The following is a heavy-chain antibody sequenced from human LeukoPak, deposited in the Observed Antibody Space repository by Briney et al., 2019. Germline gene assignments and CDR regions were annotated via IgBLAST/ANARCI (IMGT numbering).Heavy chain of an antibody. CDR1: GFTVSGNY. D-gene: IGHD3-10*01. V-gene: IGHV3-53*01. CDR2: IYSGGTT. J-gene: IGHJ4*02. CDR3: ARGMVRGVMGLDY. Sequence: GGSLRLSCAVSGFTVSGNYMSWVRQAPGKGLEWVSLIYSGGTTYYADSVKGRFTISRDNSKNTLYLQMNSLRAEDTAVYYCARGMVRGVMGLDYWGQGTLVTVSS.